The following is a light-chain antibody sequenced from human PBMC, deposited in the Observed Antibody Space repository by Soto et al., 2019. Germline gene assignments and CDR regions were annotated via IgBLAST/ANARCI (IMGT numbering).Light chain of an antibody. CDR2: GIS. CDR3: QQYVTSSPRT. CDR1: HTISSSY. Sequence: IVLTQSPGTLSLSPGERATLSCRASHTISSSYLAWYQQKPGQAPRLLMYGISRRATGIPDRFSGSGSGTDFTLTITRLEPADFAVYYCQQYVTSSPRTFGQGTKVDIK. V-gene: IGKV3-20*01. J-gene: IGKJ1*01.